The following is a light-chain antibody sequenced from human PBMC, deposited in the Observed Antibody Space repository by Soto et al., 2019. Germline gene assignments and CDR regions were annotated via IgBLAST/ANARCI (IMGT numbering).Light chain of an antibody. V-gene: IGLV2-14*01. CDR3: CSYTTGTTLIV. CDR2: EVN. Sequence: QSALTQPASVSGSPGQSITISCTGTSSDIGGYNYVSWYQQHPGKAPKLMIYEVNNRPSGVSSRFSGSKSGNTASLTISGLQAEDEADYYCCSYTTGTTLIVFGGGTKLTVL. J-gene: IGLJ2*01. CDR1: SSDIGGYNY.